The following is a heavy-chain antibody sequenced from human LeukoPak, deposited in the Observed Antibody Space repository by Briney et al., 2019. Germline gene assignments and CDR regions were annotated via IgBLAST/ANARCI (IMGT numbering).Heavy chain of an antibody. V-gene: IGHV1-18*01. J-gene: IGHJ6*02. CDR3: VRVWPPNAVDRGMGYSYYNGLDI. CDR2: ISPYDGNT. Sequence: GASVKVSCKSSNYTFVSYGLSGVRQAPGQGLQWVGWISPYDGNTNYAQKFRGRVTMTTHKSTRTVYMEVRSLRLDDTAVYYCVRVWPPNAVDRGMGYSYYNGLDIWGQGTTVIVSS. CDR1: NYTFVSYG. D-gene: IGHD5-18*01.